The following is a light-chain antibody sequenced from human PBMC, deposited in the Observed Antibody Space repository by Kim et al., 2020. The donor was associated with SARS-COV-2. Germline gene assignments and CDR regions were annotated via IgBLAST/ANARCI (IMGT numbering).Light chain of an antibody. CDR3: QQYNNWPQT. Sequence: VSPGERATLSCRASQSVSSNLAWYQQKPGQAPRLLIYGSSTRATGIPARFSGSGSGTEFTLTISSLQSEDFAVYYCQQYNNWPQTFGQGTKVDIK. V-gene: IGKV3-15*01. J-gene: IGKJ1*01. CDR1: QSVSSN. CDR2: GSS.